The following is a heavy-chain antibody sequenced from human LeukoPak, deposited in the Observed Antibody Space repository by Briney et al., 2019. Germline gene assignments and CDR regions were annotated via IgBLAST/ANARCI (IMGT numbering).Heavy chain of an antibody. CDR3: ARVGRGSYYFSPPDY. V-gene: IGHV1-8*01. Sequence: ASVKVSCKASGYTFTTYDINWVRQATGQGLEWMGWMNPNSGNTGYGQKFQGRVTMTRNTSISTAYMELSSLRSEDSAVYYCARVGRGSYYFSPPDYWGQGTLVTVSS. J-gene: IGHJ4*02. D-gene: IGHD3-10*01. CDR2: MNPNSGNT. CDR1: GYTFTTYD.